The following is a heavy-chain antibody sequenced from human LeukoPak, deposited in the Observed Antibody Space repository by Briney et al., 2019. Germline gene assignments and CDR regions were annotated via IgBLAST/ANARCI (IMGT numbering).Heavy chain of an antibody. CDR2: INTDGSST. J-gene: IGHJ4*02. CDR3: AKDRDSSGSFDY. V-gene: IGHV3-74*01. D-gene: IGHD6-19*01. Sequence: SGGSLRLSCSASGFTFSSYWMHWVRQAPGKGLVWVSRINTDGSSTSYADSVKGRFTISRDNSKNTLYLQMNSLRAEDTAVYYCAKDRDSSGSFDYWGQGTLVTVSS. CDR1: GFTFSSYW.